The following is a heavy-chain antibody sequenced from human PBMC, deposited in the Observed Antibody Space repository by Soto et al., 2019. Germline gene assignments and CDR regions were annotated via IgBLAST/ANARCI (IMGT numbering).Heavy chain of an antibody. D-gene: IGHD3-22*01. J-gene: IGHJ4*02. V-gene: IGHV3-33*01. Sequence: QVQLVESGGGVVQPGRSLRLSCAASGFTFSSYGMHWVRQAPGKGLEWVAVIWYDGSNKYYVDSVKGRFTISRDNSKNTLYLQMNSLRAEDTAVYYCARDDYHDSSGYYYPFDYWGQGTLVTVSS. CDR2: IWYDGSNK. CDR1: GFTFSSYG. CDR3: ARDDYHDSSGYYYPFDY.